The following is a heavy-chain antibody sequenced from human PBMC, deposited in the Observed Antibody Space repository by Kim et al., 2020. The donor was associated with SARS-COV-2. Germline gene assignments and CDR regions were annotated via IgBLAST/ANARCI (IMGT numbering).Heavy chain of an antibody. V-gene: IGHV3-30*01. CDR2: NK. D-gene: IGHD5-18*01. J-gene: IGHJ4*02. CDR3: AREGYSSDFDY. Sequence: NKDYADSVKGRFTISRDNSKNTLYLQMNSLRAEDTAVYYCAREGYSSDFDYWGQGTLVTVSS.